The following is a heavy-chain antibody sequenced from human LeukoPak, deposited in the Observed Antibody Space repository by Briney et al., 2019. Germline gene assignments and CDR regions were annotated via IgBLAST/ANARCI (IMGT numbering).Heavy chain of an antibody. J-gene: IGHJ4*02. CDR3: VRDRGRASTDY. D-gene: IGHD1-26*01. Sequence: GGSLRLSSAASGITLGGYWMSWVRQAPGKGLEWVANIKPDGSEENYVDSVKGRFTISRDNAKNSLSLQMNSLRADDTAVYYCVRDRGRASTDYWGQGTLVTVSS. CDR1: GITLGGYW. V-gene: IGHV3-7*01. CDR2: IKPDGSEE.